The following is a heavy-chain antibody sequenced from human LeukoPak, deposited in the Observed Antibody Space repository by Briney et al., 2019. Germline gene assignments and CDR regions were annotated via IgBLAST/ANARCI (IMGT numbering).Heavy chain of an antibody. J-gene: IGHJ4*02. CDR1: GGYISSGNW. Sequence: SETLSLTCAVSGGYISSGNWWSWVRQPPGKGLEWIGEIYHSGSTNYNPSLKSRVTISVDKSKNQFSLKLSSVTAADTAVYYCARDREGGYNYGYHFDYWGQGTLVTVSS. D-gene: IGHD5-18*01. CDR3: ARDREGGYNYGYHFDY. CDR2: IYHSGST. V-gene: IGHV4-4*02.